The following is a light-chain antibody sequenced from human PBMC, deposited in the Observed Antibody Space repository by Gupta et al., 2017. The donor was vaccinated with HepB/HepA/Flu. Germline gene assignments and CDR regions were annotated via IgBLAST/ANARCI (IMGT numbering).Light chain of an antibody. J-gene: IGLJ2*01. CDR3: ESCDSNMRV. Sequence: VPHSSSASASLGSSVTLTCTLSSGYSHYSIGWHPQQPGKAPRFLMKVESSGRYNKGGGIPDRFSGSSSAAARYLTISNLQTEDEADYYCESCDSNMRVFGGGTKLTVL. CDR1: SGYSHYS. CDR2: VESSGRY. V-gene: IGLV4-60*03.